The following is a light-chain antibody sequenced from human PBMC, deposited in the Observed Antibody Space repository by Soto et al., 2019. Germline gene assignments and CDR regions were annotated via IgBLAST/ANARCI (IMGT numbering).Light chain of an antibody. CDR3: QQGHNWPLT. CDR2: GAS. J-gene: IGKJ2*01. Sequence: EIVMTQSPATLSVSPGASAALSCRASQSISSELAWYQQKPGQPPRLLIYGASTRATGVPARFTGSGSGSDFTLTISGLQSEDFAVYYCQQGHNWPLTFGQGTRLEI. V-gene: IGKV3-15*01. CDR1: QSISSE.